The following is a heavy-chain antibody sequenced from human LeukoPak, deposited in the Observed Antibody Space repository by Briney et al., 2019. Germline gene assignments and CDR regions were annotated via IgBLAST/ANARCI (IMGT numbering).Heavy chain of an antibody. CDR1: GFTFSSYG. CDR3: AKEFTPDDRGDY. J-gene: IGHJ4*02. V-gene: IGHV3-30*18. CDR2: ISYDGSNK. Sequence: PGGSLRLSCAASGFTFSSYGMHWVRQAPGKGLEWVAVISYDGSNKYYADSVKGRFTISRDNSKNTLYLQMNSLRAEDTAVYYCAKEFTPDDRGDYWGQGTLVTVSS. D-gene: IGHD3-22*01.